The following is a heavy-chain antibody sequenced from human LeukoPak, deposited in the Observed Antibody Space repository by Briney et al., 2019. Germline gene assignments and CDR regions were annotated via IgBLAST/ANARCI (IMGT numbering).Heavy chain of an antibody. D-gene: IGHD5-24*01. Sequence: SETLSLTCVVSGASVSSDNWWTWVRQPPGKGLEWIGEIHQRGNTNYNPSLMGRVTISIDKSRNYLPLNLRYVTAADTAVYYCSTRDQSRTDVVPPDYWGQGILVTVSS. CDR1: GASVSSDNW. CDR3: STRDQSRTDVVPPDY. CDR2: IHQRGNT. J-gene: IGHJ4*02. V-gene: IGHV4/OR15-8*02.